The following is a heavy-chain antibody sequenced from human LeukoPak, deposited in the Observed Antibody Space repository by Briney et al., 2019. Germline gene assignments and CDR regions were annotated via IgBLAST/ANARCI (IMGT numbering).Heavy chain of an antibody. D-gene: IGHD6-13*01. J-gene: IGHJ4*02. CDR2: ISDSGGKT. CDR3: AKTSYTSSWSDIDY. Sequence: GGSLRLSCAVSGFSFSSYAMSWVRQAPGKGLEWVSAISDSGGKTYYADSVKGRFTISRDNSKNTLYLQMNSLRAEDTATYYCAKTSYTSSWSDIDYWGQGTLVTVSS. V-gene: IGHV3-23*01. CDR1: GFSFSSYA.